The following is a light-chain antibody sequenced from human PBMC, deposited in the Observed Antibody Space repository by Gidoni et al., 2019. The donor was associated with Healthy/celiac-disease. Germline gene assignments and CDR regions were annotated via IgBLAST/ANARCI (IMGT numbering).Light chain of an antibody. CDR2: DAS. CDR3: QQRSNWPPRLT. Sequence: EIVLTPSPATLSLSPGERATLSCRASQSVSSYLAWYQQKPGQAPRLLIYDASNRATGIPARFSGSGSGTDFTLNISSLEPEDFAVYYCQQRSNWPPRLTFGGGTKVEIK. V-gene: IGKV3-11*01. J-gene: IGKJ4*01. CDR1: QSVSSY.